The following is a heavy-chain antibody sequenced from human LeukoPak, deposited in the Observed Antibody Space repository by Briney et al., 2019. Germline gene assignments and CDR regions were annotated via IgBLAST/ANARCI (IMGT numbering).Heavy chain of an antibody. Sequence: ASVKVSCKASGGTVSRYAISWVRQAPGQGLEWMGGIIPIFGTANYAQKFQGRVTITADKSTSTAYMELSSLRSEDTAVYYCARVGYSSGWGKYYYYYGMDVWGKGTTVTVSS. D-gene: IGHD6-19*01. V-gene: IGHV1-69*06. CDR3: ARVGYSSGWGKYYYYYGMDV. J-gene: IGHJ6*04. CDR1: GGTVSRYA. CDR2: IIPIFGTA.